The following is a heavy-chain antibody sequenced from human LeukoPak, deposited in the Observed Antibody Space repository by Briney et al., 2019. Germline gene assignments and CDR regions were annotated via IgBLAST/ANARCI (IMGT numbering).Heavy chain of an antibody. CDR3: ARVGYGSGSHNPYIIDY. V-gene: IGHV4-61*01. CDR1: GGSISSGSYY. D-gene: IGHD3-10*01. Sequence: SETLSLTCTVSGGSISSGSYYWSWIRQPPGKGLEWIGYIYYSGSTNYNPSLKSRVTISVDTSKNQFSLKLSSVTAADTAVYYCARVGYGSGSHNPYIIDYWGQGTLVTVSS. J-gene: IGHJ4*02. CDR2: IYYSGST.